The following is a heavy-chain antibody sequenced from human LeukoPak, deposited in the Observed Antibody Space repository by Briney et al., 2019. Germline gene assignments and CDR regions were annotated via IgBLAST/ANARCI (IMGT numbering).Heavy chain of an antibody. CDR2: INHSGST. CDR3: ARRRGGYSYGYHYYYYMDV. V-gene: IGHV4-34*01. D-gene: IGHD5-18*01. J-gene: IGHJ6*03. Sequence: SETLSLTCAVYGGSFSGYYWSWIRQPPGKGLEWIGEINHSGSTNYNPSLKSRVTISVDTSKNQFSLKLSSVTAADTAVYYCARRRGGYSYGYHYYYYMDVWGKGTTVTISS. CDR1: GGSFSGYY.